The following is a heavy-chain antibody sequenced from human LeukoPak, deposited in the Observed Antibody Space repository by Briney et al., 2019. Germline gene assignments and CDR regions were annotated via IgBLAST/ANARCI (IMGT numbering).Heavy chain of an antibody. CDR1: QFTFSNYD. J-gene: IGHJ4*02. CDR2: IGGSGGST. CDR3: ARKAFGATSRYFDY. Sequence: GGSLRLSCAASQFTFSNYDMSWVRQAPGKGLEWVSAIGGSGGSTYYADSVKGRFTISRDNSKNTLYLQMNSLRAEDTAIYYCARKAFGATSRYFDYWGQGTLVTVSS. V-gene: IGHV3-23*01. D-gene: IGHD4/OR15-4a*01.